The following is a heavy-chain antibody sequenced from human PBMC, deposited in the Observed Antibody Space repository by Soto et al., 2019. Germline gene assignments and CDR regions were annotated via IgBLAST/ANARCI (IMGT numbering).Heavy chain of an antibody. CDR3: ASDPRGRGYSYAYAPRAVDY. D-gene: IGHD5-18*01. Sequence: EVQLVESGGGLVQPGGSLRLSCAASGFTFSSYSMNWVRQAPGKGLEWVSYISSSSSTIYYADSVKGRFTISRDNAKNPLYLQMNSLRAEDTAVYSCASDPRGRGYSYAYAPRAVDYWGQGTLVTVSS. J-gene: IGHJ4*02. V-gene: IGHV3-48*01. CDR2: ISSSSSTI. CDR1: GFTFSSYS.